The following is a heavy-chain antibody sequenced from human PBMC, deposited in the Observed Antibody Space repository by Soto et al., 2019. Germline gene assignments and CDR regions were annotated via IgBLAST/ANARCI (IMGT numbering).Heavy chain of an antibody. Sequence: PGGSLRLSCAASGFRFRDFYMSWIRQAPGKGLEWVSYISSSGRYTYYADSVKGRFTISRDNAKNSLYLQMNRLRGEDTAVYYCARGGITIFGVANYYYYGMDVWGQGTTVTVSS. CDR2: ISSSGRYT. J-gene: IGHJ6*02. CDR3: ARGGITIFGVANYYYYGMDV. V-gene: IGHV3-11*06. CDR1: GFRFRDFY. D-gene: IGHD3-3*01.